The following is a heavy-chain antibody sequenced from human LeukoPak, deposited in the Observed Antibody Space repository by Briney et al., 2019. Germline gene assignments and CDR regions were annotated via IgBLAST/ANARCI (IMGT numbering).Heavy chain of an antibody. CDR2: IGPQKGGT. J-gene: IGHJ4*02. CDR1: GYIFTDHY. D-gene: IGHD3-3*01. V-gene: IGHV1-2*02. Sequence: GASLTVSFKSSGYIFTDHYIHGVRQAPGQGLEWMGYIGPQKGGTSSPQEFRGRVTISRETSMATAYLELTRLTPDDTAVYYWAREGSGRFSKDFDLWGQGTLVTVSS. CDR3: AREGSGRFSKDFDL.